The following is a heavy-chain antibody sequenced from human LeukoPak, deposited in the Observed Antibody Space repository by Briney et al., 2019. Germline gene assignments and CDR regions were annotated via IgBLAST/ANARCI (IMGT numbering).Heavy chain of an antibody. V-gene: IGHV4-61*05. D-gene: IGHD6-19*01. Sequence: SETLSLTCTVSGGSISSSSYYWSWIRQPPGKGLEWIGYIYYSGSTNYNPSLKSRVTISVDTSKNQFSLKLSSVTAADTAVYYCARHRFRAVADPFDYWGQGTLVTVSS. CDR1: GGSISSSSYY. CDR3: ARHRFRAVADPFDY. CDR2: IYYSGST. J-gene: IGHJ4*02.